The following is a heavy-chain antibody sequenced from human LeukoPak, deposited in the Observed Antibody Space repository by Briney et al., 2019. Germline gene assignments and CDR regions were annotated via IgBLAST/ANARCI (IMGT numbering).Heavy chain of an antibody. CDR2: IYSGGST. CDR3: AKDPVRYFDWASPDAFDI. V-gene: IGHV3-53*01. Sequence: PGGSLRLSCAASGFTVSSNYMSWVRQAPGKGLEWVSVIYSGGSTYYADSVKGRFTISRDNSKNTLYLQMNSLRAEDTAVYYCAKDPVRYFDWASPDAFDIWGQGTMVTVSS. D-gene: IGHD3-9*01. CDR1: GFTVSSNY. J-gene: IGHJ3*02.